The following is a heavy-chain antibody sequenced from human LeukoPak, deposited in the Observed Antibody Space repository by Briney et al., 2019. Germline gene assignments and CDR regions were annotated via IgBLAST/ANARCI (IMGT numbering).Heavy chain of an antibody. V-gene: IGHV3-11*01. D-gene: IGHD6-13*01. J-gene: IGHJ4*02. CDR3: ARDLMGIAYRGAFYY. CDR2: ISSSGSTI. CDR1: GGSISTYC. Sequence: PSETLSLTCAVSGGSISTYCWSWIRQAPGKGLEWVSYISSSGSTIYYADSVKGRFTISRDNAKNSLYLQMNSLRAEDTAVYYCARDLMGIAYRGAFYYWGQGTLVTVSS.